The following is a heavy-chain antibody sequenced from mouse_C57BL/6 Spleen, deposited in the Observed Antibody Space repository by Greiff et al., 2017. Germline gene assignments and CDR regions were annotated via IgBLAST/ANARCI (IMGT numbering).Heavy chain of an antibody. Sequence: EVKLVESGGDLVKPGGSLKLSCAASGFTFSSYGMSWVRQTPDKRLEWVATISSGGSYTYYPDSVKGRFTISIDNAKNTRYLQMSSLKSEDTAMYYCARHEYASYSKYYFDYWGQGATLTVSS. J-gene: IGHJ2*01. V-gene: IGHV5-6*01. CDR3: ARHEYASYSKYYFDY. D-gene: IGHD2-5*01. CDR1: GFTFSSYG. CDR2: ISSGGSYT.